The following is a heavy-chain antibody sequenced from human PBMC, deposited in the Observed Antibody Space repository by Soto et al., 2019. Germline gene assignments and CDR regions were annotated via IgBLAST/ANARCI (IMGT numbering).Heavy chain of an antibody. CDR2: IYYSGST. Sequence: SETLSLTCTVSGGSISSYYWSWIRQPPGKGLEWIGYIYYSGSTNYNPSLKSRVTISVDTSKNQFSLKLSSVTAADTAVYYCARYGITIFGVAPPQNWFDPWGQGTLVTVSS. V-gene: IGHV4-59*01. J-gene: IGHJ5*02. CDR3: ARYGITIFGVAPPQNWFDP. CDR1: GGSISSYY. D-gene: IGHD3-3*01.